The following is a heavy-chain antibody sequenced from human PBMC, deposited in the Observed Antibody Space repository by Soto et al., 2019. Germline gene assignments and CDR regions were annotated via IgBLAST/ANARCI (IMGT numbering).Heavy chain of an antibody. J-gene: IGHJ4*02. CDR3: VRLEGLATISYYFDY. Sequence: SETLSLTCTVSGGSVSSSSYSWGWVRQPPGKGLEWIGSVYYSGSTYYNPSLESRVTISVDKSKNQFSLKLMSLSAADTAVYYCVRLEGLATISYYFDYSGQGALVTVSS. CDR2: VYYSGST. V-gene: IGHV4-39*01. D-gene: IGHD3-9*01. CDR1: GGSVSSSSYS.